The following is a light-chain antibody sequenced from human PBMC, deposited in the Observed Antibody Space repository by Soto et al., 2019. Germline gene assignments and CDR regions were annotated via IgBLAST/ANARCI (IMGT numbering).Light chain of an antibody. CDR1: TGAVTNGHY. CDR3: LLSYNGPYV. V-gene: IGLV7-46*01. J-gene: IGLJ1*01. Sequence: AVVTQEPSLTVSPGGTVTLTCGSSTGAVTNGHYPYWFQQKPGQAPRTLIYDTTNRHSWTPARFSGSLLGGKAALTLSGAQPEDKAEYYCLLSYNGPYVFGTGTKVTVL. CDR2: DTT.